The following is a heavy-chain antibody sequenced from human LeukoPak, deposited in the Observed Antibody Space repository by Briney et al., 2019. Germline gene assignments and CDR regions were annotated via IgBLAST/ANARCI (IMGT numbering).Heavy chain of an antibody. CDR2: ISGSGGST. V-gene: IGHV3-23*01. J-gene: IGHJ4*02. CDR3: AREHGSGSYFDY. CDR1: GFTFISYS. D-gene: IGHD3-10*01. Sequence: GGSLRLSCAASGFTFISYSMSWVRQAPGKGLEWVSAISGSGGSTYYADSVKGRFTISRDNAKNSLYLQMNSLRAEDTAVYYCAREHGSGSYFDYWGQGTLVTVSS.